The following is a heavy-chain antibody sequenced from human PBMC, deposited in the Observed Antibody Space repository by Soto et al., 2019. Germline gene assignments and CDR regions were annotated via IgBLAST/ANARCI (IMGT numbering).Heavy chain of an antibody. D-gene: IGHD2-15*01. Sequence: QVQLVQSGAEVKKPGSSVKVSCKASGSTFSSYSINWVRQAPGQGLEWMGEIIPIFGTANYAQKLQGRVTITADESTSTAYMEASSLISEYTAVYYCARDGGRHSGGIDHWGQGTLVTVSS. CDR2: IIPIFGTA. V-gene: IGHV1-69*01. CDR1: GSTFSSYS. J-gene: IGHJ4*02. CDR3: ARDGGRHSGGIDH.